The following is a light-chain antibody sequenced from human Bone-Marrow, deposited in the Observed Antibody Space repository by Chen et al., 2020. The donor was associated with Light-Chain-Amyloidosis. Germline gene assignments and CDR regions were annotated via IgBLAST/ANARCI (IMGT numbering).Light chain of an antibody. V-gene: IGLV6-57*01. CDR1: SGSIATNY. CDR3: QSYQGSSQGV. J-gene: IGLJ3*02. CDR2: EDD. Sequence: NFMLTQPTSLSNSPGKTVIISCTRSSGSIATNYGQWYQQRPGSSPTTVISEDDQRPPGVPDRFSGSIDRSSNSASLTISGLKTEDEADYYCQSYQGSSQGVFGGGTKLTVL.